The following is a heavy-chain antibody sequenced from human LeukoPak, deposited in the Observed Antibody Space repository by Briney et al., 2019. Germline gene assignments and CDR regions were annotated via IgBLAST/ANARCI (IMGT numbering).Heavy chain of an antibody. CDR3: ARHGLKLVRASTIYFDN. D-gene: IGHD1-26*01. Sequence: NPSETLSLTCSVSGGSISNNYWSWIRQSPEKGLEWIGYIHSSGSTDYNPSFKSRVVVSVDTSKNQFSLKLYSVTAADTAVYYCARHGLKLVRASTIYFDNWGQGTLVTVSS. CDR2: IHSSGST. J-gene: IGHJ4*02. CDR1: GGSISNNY. V-gene: IGHV4-59*08.